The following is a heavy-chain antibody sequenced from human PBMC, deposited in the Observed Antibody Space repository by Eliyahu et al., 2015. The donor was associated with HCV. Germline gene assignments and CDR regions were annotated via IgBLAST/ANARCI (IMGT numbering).Heavy chain of an antibody. J-gene: IGHJ4*01. CDR1: GFSFSNYW. D-gene: IGHD3-22*01. CDR3: TRDAPRLEISGHYSPRSDF. V-gene: IGHV3-7*03. Sequence: EVQLVESGGGLVRPGGSLRLSCAASGFSFSNYWMSWVRQAPGKGLEXVANIKQDGSEKYYVDSAKGRFTISRDNVKDSLFLQMNSLRVEDTAIYYCTRDAPRLEISGHYSPRSDFWGHGTLVTVSS. CDR2: IKQDGSEK.